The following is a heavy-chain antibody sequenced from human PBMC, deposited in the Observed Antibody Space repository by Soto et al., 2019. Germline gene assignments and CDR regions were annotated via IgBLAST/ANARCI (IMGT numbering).Heavy chain of an antibody. CDR2: ISYSGST. D-gene: IGHD1-26*01. J-gene: IGHJ5*02. CDR1: GGSISSGDDY. V-gene: IGHV4-30-4*01. Sequence: QVQLQESGPGLVKPSQTLSLTCTVSGGSISSGDDYWSWIRQPPGKGLEWIGYISYSGSTYYNPSLTSRATISVDTSKNQFYLKLSSVTAAETAVYYCARDGTYSGSVGGRYAWIDHWGQGTLVTVSS. CDR3: ARDGTYSGSVGGRYAWIDH.